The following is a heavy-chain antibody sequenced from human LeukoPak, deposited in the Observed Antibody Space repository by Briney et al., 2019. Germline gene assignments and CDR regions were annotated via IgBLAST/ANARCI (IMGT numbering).Heavy chain of an antibody. CDR1: GGTFSSYA. D-gene: IGHD3-16*01. CDR3: AQGDDPARPRAFDI. V-gene: IGHV1-69*04. CDR2: IIPILGIA. Sequence: SSVKVSCKASGGTFSSYAISWVRQAPGQGLEWMGRIIPILGIANYAQKFQGRVTITADKSTSTAYMELSSLRSEDTAVYYCAQGDDPARPRAFDIWGQGTMVTVSS. J-gene: IGHJ3*02.